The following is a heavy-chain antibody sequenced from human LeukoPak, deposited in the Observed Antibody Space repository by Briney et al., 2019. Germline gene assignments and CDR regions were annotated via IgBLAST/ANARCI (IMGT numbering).Heavy chain of an antibody. Sequence: PGGSLRLSCAASGFTFSSNAMSWVRQAPGKGLEWVSAISGSGGSTYYADSVKGRFTISRDNSKNTLYLQMNSLRAEDTAVYYCAKEGPFYYGSGSYLSTWGQGTLVTVSS. J-gene: IGHJ5*02. CDR2: ISGSGGST. D-gene: IGHD3-10*01. CDR1: GFTFSSNA. CDR3: AKEGPFYYGSGSYLST. V-gene: IGHV3-23*01.